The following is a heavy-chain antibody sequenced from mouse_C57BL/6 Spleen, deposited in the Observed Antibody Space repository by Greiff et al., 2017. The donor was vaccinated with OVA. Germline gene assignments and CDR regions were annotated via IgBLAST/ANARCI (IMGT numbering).Heavy chain of an antibody. D-gene: IGHD1-1*01. Sequence: ESGPGMVKPSQSLSLTCTVTGYSITSGYDWHWIRHFPGNKLEWMGYISYSGSTNYNPSLKSRISITHDTSKNHFFLKLNSVTTEDTATYYCARGGSSLFAYWGQGTLVTVSA. J-gene: IGHJ3*01. CDR1: GYSITSGYD. V-gene: IGHV3-1*01. CDR3: ARGGSSLFAY. CDR2: ISYSGST.